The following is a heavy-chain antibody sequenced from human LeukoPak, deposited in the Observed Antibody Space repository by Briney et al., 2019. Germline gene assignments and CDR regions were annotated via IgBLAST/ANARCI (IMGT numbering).Heavy chain of an antibody. J-gene: IGHJ4*02. CDR1: GLTFSTYA. Sequence: GESLRLSCAPSGLTFSTYAMSWVRQAPGKGLEWVSGISGSGGSTYYADSVKGRFTISRDNSKNTLYLQMNSLRVEDTAVYYCAKIGIAVLATGDWGQGTLVTVSS. CDR3: AKIGIAVLATGD. D-gene: IGHD6-19*01. V-gene: IGHV3-23*01. CDR2: ISGSGGST.